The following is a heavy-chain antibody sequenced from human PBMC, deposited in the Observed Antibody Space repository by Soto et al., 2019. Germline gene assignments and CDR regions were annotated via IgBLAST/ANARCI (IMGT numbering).Heavy chain of an antibody. V-gene: IGHV1-46*01. CDR3: ATPGNYYDSSVPLDY. D-gene: IGHD3-22*01. J-gene: IGHJ4*02. CDR2: INPSGGST. Sequence: ASVKVSCKASGYTFTSYYMHWVRQAPGQGLEWMGIINPSGGSTSYAQKFQGRVTMTRDTSTSTVYMELSSLRSEDTAVYYCATPGNYYDSSVPLDYWGQGTLVTVSS. CDR1: GYTFTSYY.